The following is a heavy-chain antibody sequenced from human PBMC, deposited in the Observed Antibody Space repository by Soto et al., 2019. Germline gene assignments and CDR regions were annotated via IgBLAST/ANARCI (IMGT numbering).Heavy chain of an antibody. CDR1: GYTFTSYG. V-gene: IGHV1-18*04. J-gene: IGHJ6*02. CDR2: ISAYNGNT. CDR3: ARDSSGRWTWSGYYYYYGMDV. D-gene: IGHD3-10*02. Sequence: GPSVKVSCKASGYTFTSYGISWVRQAPGQGLEWMGWISAYNGNTNYAQKLQGRVTMTTDTSTSTAYMELRSLRSDDTAVYHCARDSSGRWTWSGYYYYYGMDVWGQGTTVTVSS.